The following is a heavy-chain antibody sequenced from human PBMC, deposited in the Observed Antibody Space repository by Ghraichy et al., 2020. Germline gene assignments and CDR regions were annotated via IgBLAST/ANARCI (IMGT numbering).Heavy chain of an antibody. Sequence: SETLSLTCTVSGGSISSYYWSWIRQPPGKGLEWIGYIYYSGSTNYNPSLKSRVTISVDTSKNQFSLKLSSVTAADTAVYYCARVEGYDFWSGYYYYYYMDVWGKGTTVTVSS. V-gene: IGHV4-59*01. CDR3: ARVEGYDFWSGYYYYYYMDV. CDR1: GGSISSYY. D-gene: IGHD3-3*01. J-gene: IGHJ6*03. CDR2: IYYSGST.